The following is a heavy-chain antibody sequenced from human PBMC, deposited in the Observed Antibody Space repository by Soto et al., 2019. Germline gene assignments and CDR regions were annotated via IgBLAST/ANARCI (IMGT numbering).Heavy chain of an antibody. CDR3: ARGEIYYYDSSGYYVDGY. CDR2: INHSGST. J-gene: IGHJ4*02. V-gene: IGHV4-34*01. D-gene: IGHD3-22*01. Sequence: QVQLQQWGAGLLKPSETLSLTCAVYGGSFSGYYWSWIRQPPGKGLEWIGEINHSGSTNYNPSLKSRVTISVDTSKNQFSLKLSSVTAAVTAVYYCARGEIYYYDSSGYYVDGYWGQGTLVTVSS. CDR1: GGSFSGYY.